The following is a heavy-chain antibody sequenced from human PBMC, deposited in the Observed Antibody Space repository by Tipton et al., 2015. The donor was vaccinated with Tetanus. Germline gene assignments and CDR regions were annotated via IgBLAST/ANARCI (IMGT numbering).Heavy chain of an antibody. V-gene: IGHV1-2*02. CDR2: IDPNSGGT. D-gene: IGHD3-22*01. CDR1: GYTFTGYY. CDR3: ARDRGDYIYYGMDV. Sequence: QVQLVQSGAEVKKPGAPVKVSCKASGYTFTGYYMYWVRQAPGQGLERMGWIDPNSGGTVYAQKFQGRVTMTRDTSISTAYMELRSLRSDDTAVYYCARDRGDYIYYGMDVWGPGTTVTVS. J-gene: IGHJ6*02.